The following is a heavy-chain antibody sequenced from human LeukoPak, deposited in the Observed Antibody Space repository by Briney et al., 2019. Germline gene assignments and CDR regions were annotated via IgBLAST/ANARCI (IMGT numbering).Heavy chain of an antibody. Sequence: SVKVSCKASGGTFSSYAISWVRQAPGQGLEWMGGIIPIFGTANYAQKFQGRVTITADKSTSTAYMELSSLRSEDTAVYYCAINSGSYWAPYFDYWGQGTLVTVSS. V-gene: IGHV1-69*06. D-gene: IGHD1-26*01. CDR3: AINSGSYWAPYFDY. CDR1: GGTFSSYA. J-gene: IGHJ4*02. CDR2: IIPIFGTA.